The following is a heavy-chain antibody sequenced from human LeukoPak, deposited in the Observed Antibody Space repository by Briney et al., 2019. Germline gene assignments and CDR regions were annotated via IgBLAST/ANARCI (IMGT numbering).Heavy chain of an antibody. CDR1: GGSISSGGYY. D-gene: IGHD3-9*01. J-gene: IGHJ3*02. CDR2: IYYSGST. V-gene: IGHV4-31*03. Sequence: SQTLSLTCTVSGGSISSGGYYWSWIRQHLGKGLEWIGYIYYSGSTYYNPSLKSRVTISVDTSKNQFSLKLSSVTAADTAVYYCARVQNYDILTGYRLRAFDIWGQGTMVTVSS. CDR3: ARVQNYDILTGYRLRAFDI.